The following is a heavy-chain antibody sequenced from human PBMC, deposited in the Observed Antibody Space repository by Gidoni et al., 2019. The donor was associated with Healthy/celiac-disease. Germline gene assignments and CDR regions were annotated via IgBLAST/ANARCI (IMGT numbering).Heavy chain of an antibody. J-gene: IGHJ5*02. D-gene: IGHD4-17*01. V-gene: IGHV3-23*01. CDR3: AKDLLMTTVTTRWFDP. Sequence: EVQLLESGGGLVQPGGSLRLSCAASGFPFSRYAMSWVRQAPGKGLEWVSAISGSGGSTYYADSVKGRFTISRDNSKNTLYLQMNSLRAEDTAVYYCAKDLLMTTVTTRWFDPWGQGTLVTVSS. CDR2: ISGSGGST. CDR1: GFPFSRYA.